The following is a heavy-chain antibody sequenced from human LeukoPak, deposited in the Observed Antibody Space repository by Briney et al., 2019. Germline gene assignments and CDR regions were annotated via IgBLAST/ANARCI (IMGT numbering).Heavy chain of an antibody. Sequence: GGSLRLSCAASGSTFSNFAVSWVRQAPGKGLEWVSSISDSGAYTYYADSVKGRLTVSRDNSKKTIYLQMNSLRVDDTAVYFCAKGAQSSAVDYWGQGTLVTVSS. CDR2: ISDSGAYT. CDR1: GSTFSNFA. CDR3: AKGAQSSAVDY. D-gene: IGHD6-19*01. J-gene: IGHJ4*02. V-gene: IGHV3-23*01.